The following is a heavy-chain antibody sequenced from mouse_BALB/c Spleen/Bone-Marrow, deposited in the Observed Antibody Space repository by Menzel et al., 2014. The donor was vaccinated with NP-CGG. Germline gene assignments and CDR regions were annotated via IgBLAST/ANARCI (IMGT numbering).Heavy chain of an antibody. CDR1: GYTFTSNW. CDR3: ARSTGTAPYFYAMDY. CDR2: TNPSNGRS. Sequence: QVQLQQSGAELVKPGASVKLSCKAAGYTFTSNWMHWVKQRPGQGLEWIGETNPSNGRSNYNEKFKSKATLTVDKSSSTAYMQLSSLTSEDSAVHYCARSTGTAPYFYAMDYWGQGTSVTVSS. V-gene: IGHV1S81*02. J-gene: IGHJ4*01. D-gene: IGHD4-1*02.